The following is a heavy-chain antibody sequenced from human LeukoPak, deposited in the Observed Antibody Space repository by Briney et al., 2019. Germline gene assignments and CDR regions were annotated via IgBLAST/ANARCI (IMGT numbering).Heavy chain of an antibody. CDR2: ISHFGST. Sequence: RSSETLSLTCAVSGASFSDYYWNWLRQPPGKGLEWIGEISHFGSTDYNPSLKSRVTISVDTSKNQFSLQLTSVTAADTAVYYCARNNWFDPWGQGTLVTVSS. J-gene: IGHJ5*02. V-gene: IGHV4-34*01. CDR1: GASFSDYY. CDR3: ARNNWFDP.